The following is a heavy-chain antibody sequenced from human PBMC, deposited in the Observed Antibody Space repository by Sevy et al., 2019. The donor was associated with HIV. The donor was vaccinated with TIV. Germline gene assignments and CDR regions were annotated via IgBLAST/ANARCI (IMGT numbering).Heavy chain of an antibody. V-gene: IGHV3-30*04. CDR1: GFRLNTNA. CDR3: ARDAGYTTKFHPLH. CDR2: ISSTGNFE. Sequence: GGSLRLSCSASGFRLNTNAMHWVHQAPGKGLEWVSVISSTGNFESYAASVKGRFTISKDNSKNTVSLQMNSLRPEDTAMYYCARDAGYTTKFHPLHWGQGTLVTVSS. D-gene: IGHD2-2*02. J-gene: IGHJ4*02.